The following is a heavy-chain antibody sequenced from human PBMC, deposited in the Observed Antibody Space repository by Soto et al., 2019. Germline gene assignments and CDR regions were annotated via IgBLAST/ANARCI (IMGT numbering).Heavy chain of an antibody. CDR2: IYYSGST. CDR1: GGSISSYY. CDR3: ARAQIIAAAGTNWFDP. Sequence: SETLSLTCTVSGGSISSYYWSWIRQPPGKGLEWIGYIYYSGSTNYNPSLKSRVTISVDTSKNQFSLKLSSVTAADTAVYYCARAQIIAAAGTNWFDPWGQGTLVTVS. D-gene: IGHD6-13*01. V-gene: IGHV4-59*01. J-gene: IGHJ5*02.